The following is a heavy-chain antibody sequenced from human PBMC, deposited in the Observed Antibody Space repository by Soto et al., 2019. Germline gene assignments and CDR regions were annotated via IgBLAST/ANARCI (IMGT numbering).Heavy chain of an antibody. CDR3: ARLTPLFIGCDDTRHAILF. CDR1: GGSISSYY. CDR2: IYYSGST. V-gene: IGHV4-59*08. Sequence: PSETLSLTCTVSGGSISSYYWSWIRQPPGKGLEWIGYIYYSGSTNYNPSLKSRVTISVDTSKNQFSLKLSSVTAADTAVYYCARLTPLFIGCDDTRHAILFRGQGT. J-gene: IGHJ3*01. D-gene: IGHD2-21*01.